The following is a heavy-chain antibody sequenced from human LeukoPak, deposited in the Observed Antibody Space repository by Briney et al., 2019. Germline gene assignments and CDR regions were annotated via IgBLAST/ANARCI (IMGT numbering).Heavy chain of an antibody. CDR1: GFTFSSTT. J-gene: IGHJ4*02. V-gene: IGHV3-23*01. CDR2: ITAIGGRT. Sequence: GGSLRLSCVASGFTFSSTTMGWVRQAPGRGLEWVSSITAIGGRTYYADSVRGRFTISRDNSKNTVYLQLNRLRAGDTAIYYCTKDRRGPAAGTWYFDSWGQGTLVTVSS. D-gene: IGHD6-13*01. CDR3: TKDRRGPAAGTWYFDS.